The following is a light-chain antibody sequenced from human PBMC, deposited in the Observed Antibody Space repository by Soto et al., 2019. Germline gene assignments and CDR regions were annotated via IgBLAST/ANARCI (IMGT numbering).Light chain of an antibody. CDR2: GNS. V-gene: IGLV1-40*01. J-gene: IGLJ2*01. CDR3: QPEDSSLRGVV. CDR1: SSNIGAGYD. Sequence: QSVLTQPPSVSGAPGQRVTISCTGSSSNIGAGYDVHWYQQLPGTAPKRLIYGNSNRPSGVPDRFSGSKSGTSASLAITGLQAGDEADYYGQPEDSSLRGVVCGGGTKLTVL.